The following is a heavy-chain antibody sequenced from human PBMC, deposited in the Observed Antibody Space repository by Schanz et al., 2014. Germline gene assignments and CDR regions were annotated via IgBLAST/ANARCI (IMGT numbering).Heavy chain of an antibody. Sequence: QVQLVQSGAEVKKPGSSVKVSCKASGGTFSSFGINWVRQAPGQGLEWMGRIIPSLGLAKYEQKFQGRVTITADKSTTTAYMELNSLRSEDTAMYYCARDYYDSSGYYYCDYWGQGTLVTVSS. CDR2: IIPSLGLA. CDR3: ARDYYDSSGYYYCDY. CDR1: GGTFSSFG. D-gene: IGHD3-22*01. J-gene: IGHJ4*02. V-gene: IGHV1-69*04.